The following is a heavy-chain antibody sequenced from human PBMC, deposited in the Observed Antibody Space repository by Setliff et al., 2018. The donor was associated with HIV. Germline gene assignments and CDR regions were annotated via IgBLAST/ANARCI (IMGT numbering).Heavy chain of an antibody. Sequence: GGSLRLSCAASGFTFSTHWMSWVRQAPGKGLEWVAKINQDESDKNYVDSVKGRFTISRDNAKNSLYLQMNSLRAEDTATYYCAKAWGSGYPSFESALMFDVWGQGTLVTVSS. CDR2: INQDESDK. J-gene: IGHJ4*02. D-gene: IGHD3-16*01. CDR1: GFTFSTHW. CDR3: AKAWGSGYPSFESALMFDV. V-gene: IGHV3-7*03.